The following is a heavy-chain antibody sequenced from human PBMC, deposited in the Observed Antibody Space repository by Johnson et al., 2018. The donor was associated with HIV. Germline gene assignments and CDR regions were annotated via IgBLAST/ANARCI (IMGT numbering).Heavy chain of an antibody. CDR2: ISYDGSNK. Sequence: QVQLVESGGGVVQPGRYLRLSCVASGFTFSSYGMHWVRQAPGKGLEWVAVISYDGSNKYYADSVKGRFTISRDNSNNTLFLQMNSLRAEDTAVYFCAKTGAAAGLKDAFDIWGQGTMVTVSS. V-gene: IGHV3-30*18. J-gene: IGHJ3*02. D-gene: IGHD6-13*01. CDR3: AKTGAAAGLKDAFDI. CDR1: GFTFSSYG.